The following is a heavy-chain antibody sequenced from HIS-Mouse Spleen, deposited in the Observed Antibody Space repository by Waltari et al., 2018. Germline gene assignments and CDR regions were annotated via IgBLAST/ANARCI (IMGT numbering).Heavy chain of an antibody. J-gene: IGHJ4*02. CDR2: NNHNSGGT. V-gene: IGHV1-2*02. D-gene: IGHD2-2*01. CDR3: AQLGPIDY. CDR1: GYTFTGYY. Sequence: QVQLVQSGAEVKKPGASVKVSCKASGYTFTGYYMHWVRQAPGQGLEWLGWNNHNSGGTNYAQKVQGRVTMTRDTSISTAYMELSRLRSDDTAVYYCAQLGPIDYWGQGTLVTVSS.